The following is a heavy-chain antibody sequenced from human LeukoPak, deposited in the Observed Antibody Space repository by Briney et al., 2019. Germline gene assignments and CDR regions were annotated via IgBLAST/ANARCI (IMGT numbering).Heavy chain of an antibody. Sequence: GGSLRLSCAASGFTFSSFGMHWVRQAPGKGLEWVAVVLHDGSYKYYADSVKGRFTISTDNSKNTLYLQMNSLRAEDTAIYYCARDKGTYYFDYWSQGTLVTVSS. CDR2: VLHDGSYK. CDR1: GFTFSSFG. D-gene: IGHD3/OR15-3a*01. V-gene: IGHV3-33*01. J-gene: IGHJ4*02. CDR3: ARDKGTYYFDY.